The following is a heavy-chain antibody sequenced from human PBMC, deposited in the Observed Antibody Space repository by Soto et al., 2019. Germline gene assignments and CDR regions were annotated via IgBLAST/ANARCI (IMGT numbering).Heavy chain of an antibody. CDR2: IKYDGSQK. D-gene: IGHD2-15*01. J-gene: IGHJ6*02. V-gene: IGHV3-33*05. CDR1: GFTFRKFG. Sequence: PGGSLRLSCVESGFTFRKFGMHWVRQAPGKGLEWVALIKYDGSQKYNIDSVDGRFIVSRDNSKSTMYLQMNSLRAEDTAVYYCARDSLYCSGDSCPFYYYYYYGVDVWGQGTTVSVSS. CDR3: ARDSLYCSGDSCPFYYYYYYGVDV.